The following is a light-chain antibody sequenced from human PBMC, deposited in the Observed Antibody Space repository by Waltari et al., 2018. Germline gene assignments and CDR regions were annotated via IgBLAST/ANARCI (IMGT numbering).Light chain of an antibody. CDR1: RSHVGGYNL. CDR3: CSYAGSSSVV. CDR2: EVS. V-gene: IGLV2-23*02. J-gene: IGLJ2*01. Sequence: QSALTQPASVSGSPGQSITIPCTGPRSHVGGYNLVSWYQQHPGKAPKLMIYEVSKRPSGVSNRFSGSKSGNTASLTISGLQAEDEADYYCCSYAGSSSVVFGGGTKLTVL.